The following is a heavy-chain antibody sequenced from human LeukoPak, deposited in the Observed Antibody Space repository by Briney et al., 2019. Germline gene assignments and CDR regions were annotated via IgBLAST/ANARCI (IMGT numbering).Heavy chain of an antibody. J-gene: IGHJ5*02. CDR2: IYSGGAT. Sequence: PGGSLRLSCAASGFIVSSNYMSWVRQAPGKGLEWVSVIYSGGATYYADSVEGRFTISRDNSKNMLYLQMNSLRAEDTAVYYCARGPIVGPTKGFDPWGQGTLVTVSS. CDR1: GFIVSSNY. D-gene: IGHD1-26*01. CDR3: ARGPIVGPTKGFDP. V-gene: IGHV3-53*01.